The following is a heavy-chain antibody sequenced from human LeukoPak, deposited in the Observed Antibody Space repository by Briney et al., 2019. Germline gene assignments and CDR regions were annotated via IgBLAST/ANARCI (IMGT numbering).Heavy chain of an antibody. CDR3: ARALAAAGIIDY. V-gene: IGHV4-31*03. CDR2: IYYSGST. CDR1: GGSISSGGYY. Sequence: PSETLSLTCTVSGGSISSGGYYWRWNRQHPGKGLEWIGYIYYSGSTYYNPSLKSRVTISVDTSKNQFSLKLSSVTAADTAVYYCARALAAAGIIDYWGQGTLVTVSS. J-gene: IGHJ4*02. D-gene: IGHD6-13*01.